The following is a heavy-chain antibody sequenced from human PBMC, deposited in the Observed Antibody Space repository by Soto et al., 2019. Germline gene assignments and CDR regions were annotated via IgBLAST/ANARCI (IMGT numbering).Heavy chain of an antibody. D-gene: IGHD1-26*01. CDR2: ISAYNGNT. J-gene: IGHJ4*02. V-gene: IGHV1-18*01. Sequence: ASVRFSCKASGYTFTSYGISWVRQAPGQGLEWMGWISAYNGNTNYAQKLQGRVTMTTDTSTSTAYMELRSLRSDDTAVYYCARVGATSYPLPFDYWGQGTLVTVSS. CDR1: GYTFTSYG. CDR3: ARVGATSYPLPFDY.